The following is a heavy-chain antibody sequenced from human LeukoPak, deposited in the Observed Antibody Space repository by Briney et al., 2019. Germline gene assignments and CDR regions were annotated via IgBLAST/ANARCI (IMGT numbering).Heavy chain of an antibody. Sequence: ASVKVSCKASGGTFSSYAISWVRQAPGQGLEWMGRIIPILGIANYAQKFQGRVTITADKSTSTAYVELSSLRSEDTAVYYCAKGLASGHLDYWGQGTLVTVSS. V-gene: IGHV1-69*04. D-gene: IGHD3-10*01. CDR1: GGTFSSYA. J-gene: IGHJ4*02. CDR3: AKGLASGHLDY. CDR2: IIPILGIA.